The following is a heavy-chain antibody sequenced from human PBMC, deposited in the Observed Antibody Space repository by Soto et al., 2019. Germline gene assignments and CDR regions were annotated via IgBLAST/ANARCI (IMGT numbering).Heavy chain of an antibody. J-gene: IGHJ6*02. Sequence: GGSLRLSCAASGFTFSSYSMNWVRQAPGKGLEWVSYISSSSSTIYYADSVKGRFTISRDNAKNSLYLQMNSLRDEDTAVYYCARERDLWFGELLAGMDVWGQGTTVTVSS. D-gene: IGHD3-10*01. CDR2: ISSSSSTI. V-gene: IGHV3-48*02. CDR3: ARERDLWFGELLAGMDV. CDR1: GFTFSSYS.